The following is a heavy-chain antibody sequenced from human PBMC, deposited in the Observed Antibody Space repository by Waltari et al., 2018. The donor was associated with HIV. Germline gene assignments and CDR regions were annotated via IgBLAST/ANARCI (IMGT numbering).Heavy chain of an antibody. CDR2: IYWDDDK. V-gene: IGHV2-5*02. CDR3: ARTGSSTMIVAS. CDR1: SGVG. Sequence: SGVGVGWIRQPPGKALEWLALIYWDDDKRYSPSLKSRLTITKDTSKNQVVLTMTNMDPVDTATYYCARTGSSTMIVASWGQGTLVTVSS. J-gene: IGHJ5*02. D-gene: IGHD3-22*01.